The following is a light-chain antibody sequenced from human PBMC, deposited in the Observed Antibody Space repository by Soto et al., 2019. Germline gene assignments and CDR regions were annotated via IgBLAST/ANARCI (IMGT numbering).Light chain of an antibody. Sequence: EIVLTQSPSTLSLSPGDRATLSCRASQSVSSYLAWYQQKPGRAPRLLIYDASNRATGIPSRFSGSGSGAEFTLSIISMQSQDFAVNSCQQYKKWDQLPTFGQGTKVDI. J-gene: IGKJ1*01. CDR3: QQYKKWDQLPT. V-gene: IGKV3-11*01. CDR2: DAS. CDR1: QSVSSY.